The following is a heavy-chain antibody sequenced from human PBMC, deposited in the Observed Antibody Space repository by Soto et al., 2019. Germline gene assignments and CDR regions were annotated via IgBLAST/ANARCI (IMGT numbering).Heavy chain of an antibody. D-gene: IGHD3-3*01. CDR2: ISSSGSTI. CDR3: ARSDYDFWSGYSGYYFDY. CDR1: GFTFSDYY. Sequence: PGGSLRLSCAASGFTFSDYYMSWIRQAPGKGLEWVSYISSSGSTIYYADSVKGRFTISRDNAKNSLYLQMNSLRAEDTAVYYCARSDYDFWSGYSGYYFDYWGQGTLVTVSS. V-gene: IGHV3-11*01. J-gene: IGHJ4*02.